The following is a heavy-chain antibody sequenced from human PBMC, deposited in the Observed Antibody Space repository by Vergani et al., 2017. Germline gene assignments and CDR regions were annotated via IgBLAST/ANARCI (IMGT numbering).Heavy chain of an antibody. J-gene: IGHJ3*01. V-gene: IGHV4-39*01. Sequence: QVQLQESGPGLVKPSETLFLTCTVSADSISSGSYYWGWIRQPPGKSLEWIGSIYYSGLTYYNPSLKSRVAISVDTSKNQFSLKVTSVTAADTAVYFCARDGSEYDKDALDVWGQGTKVTVTS. CDR1: ADSISSGSYY. CDR3: ARDGSEYDKDALDV. CDR2: IYYSGLT. D-gene: IGHD3-22*01.